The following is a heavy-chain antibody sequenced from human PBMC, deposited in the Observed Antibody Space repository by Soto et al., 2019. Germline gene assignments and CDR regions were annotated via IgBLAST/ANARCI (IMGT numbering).Heavy chain of an antibody. CDR1: GFTFSSYG. D-gene: IGHD2-21*02. J-gene: IGHJ4*02. CDR2: IWYDGSNK. V-gene: IGHV3-33*01. Sequence: QVQLVESGGGVVQPGRSLRLSCAASGFTFSSYGMHWVRKAPGKGLEWVAVIWYDGSNKYYADSVKGRFIISRDNSQNTLYLRMNSLRAEDTAVYYCAREGCGGDCYAFDYWGQGTLVTVSS. CDR3: AREGCGGDCYAFDY.